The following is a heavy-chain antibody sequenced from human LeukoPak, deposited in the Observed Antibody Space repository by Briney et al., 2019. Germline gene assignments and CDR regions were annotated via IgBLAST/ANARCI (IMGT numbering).Heavy chain of an antibody. D-gene: IGHD2-21*02. J-gene: IGHJ3*02. CDR2: IYHSGST. V-gene: IGHV4-30-2*01. Sequence: SETLSLTCAVSGGSISSGGYSWSWIRQPPGKGLEWIGYIYHSGSTYYNPSPKSRGTISVDRSKNQFSLKLNSMTAADTAVYYCAREASYCGGDCFYPFDIWGQGTMVTVSS. CDR3: AREASYCGGDCFYPFDI. CDR1: GGSISSGGYS.